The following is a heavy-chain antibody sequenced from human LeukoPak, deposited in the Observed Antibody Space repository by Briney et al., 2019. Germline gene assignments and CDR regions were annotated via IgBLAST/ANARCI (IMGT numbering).Heavy chain of an antibody. CDR2: INHSGST. D-gene: IGHD3-16*02. CDR1: GGSLSGYY. J-gene: IGHJ4*02. Sequence: SETLSLTCAVSGGSLSGYYWTWIRQPPGKGLEWIGEINHSGSTNYNPSLKSRVTISVDTSKNQFSLKLSSVTAADTAVYYCARDRRSRGGGVVVTLDYWGQGTLVTVSS. V-gene: IGHV4-34*01. CDR3: ARDRRSRGGGVVVTLDY.